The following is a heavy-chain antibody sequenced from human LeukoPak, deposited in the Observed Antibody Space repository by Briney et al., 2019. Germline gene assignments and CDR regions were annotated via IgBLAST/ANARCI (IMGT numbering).Heavy chain of an antibody. Sequence: PGGSLRLSCAASGFTFSSYAMHWVRQAPGKGLEWVAVISYDGSNKYYADSVKGRFTISRDNSKNTLYLQMNSLRPEDTAVYSCASDYYYDTSGYYPDYWGQGTLVTVSS. J-gene: IGHJ4*02. CDR3: ASDYYYDTSGYYPDY. CDR2: ISYDGSNK. CDR1: GFTFSSYA. V-gene: IGHV3-30-3*01. D-gene: IGHD3-22*01.